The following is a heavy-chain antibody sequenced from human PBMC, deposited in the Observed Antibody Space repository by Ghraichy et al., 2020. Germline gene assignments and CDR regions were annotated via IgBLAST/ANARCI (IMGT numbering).Heavy chain of an antibody. Sequence: GGSLRLSCALHGFTLSGSDINWVRQAPGKGLEWVSFMSASGSAIFYADSVTGRFTISRDIADNFAYLQMNSLRDEDTAVYYCGKDRTFHPWGQGTLVIVSS. CDR2: MSASGSAI. V-gene: IGHV3-48*02. CDR1: GFTLSGSD. CDR3: GKDRTFHP. J-gene: IGHJ5*02.